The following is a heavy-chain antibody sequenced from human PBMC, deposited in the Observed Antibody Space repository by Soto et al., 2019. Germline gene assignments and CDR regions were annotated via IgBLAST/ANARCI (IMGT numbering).Heavy chain of an antibody. D-gene: IGHD6-25*01. V-gene: IGHV3-53*01. J-gene: IGHJ4*02. CDR1: GFTVSNNY. CDR3: GAQRGGGGY. Sequence: EVQLVESGGGLIQPGGSLRLSCAVSGFTVSNNYMSWVRQAPGKGLEGVSVIYSGGYTAYGDSVKGRFTISRDNSKTKLYLKRNRRGADEPAVYYWGAQRGGGGYWGQGTLVTVSS. CDR2: IYSGGYT.